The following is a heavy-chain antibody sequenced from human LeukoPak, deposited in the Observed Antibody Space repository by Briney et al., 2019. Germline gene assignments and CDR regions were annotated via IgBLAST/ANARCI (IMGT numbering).Heavy chain of an antibody. CDR1: GFTFSSYS. CDR3: ARDLSGTTFFDYYYYYMDV. D-gene: IGHD1-7*01. J-gene: IGHJ6*03. V-gene: IGHV3-21*01. Sequence: GGSLRLSCAASGFTFSSYSMNWVRQAPGKGLEWVSSISSSSSYIYYADSVKGRFTISRDNAKNSLYLQMNSLRAEDTAVHYCARDLSGTTFFDYYYYYMDVWGKGTTVTVSS. CDR2: ISSSSSYI.